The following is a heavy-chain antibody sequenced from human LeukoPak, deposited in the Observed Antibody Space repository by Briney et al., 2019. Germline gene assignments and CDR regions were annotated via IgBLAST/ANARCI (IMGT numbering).Heavy chain of an antibody. CDR2: MNPKSGNT. Sequence: GASVKVSCKASGYTFTSYDINWVRQATGQGLEWMGWMNPKSGNTGYAQKFQGRVTMTRSTSMSTAYMELSSLRSEDTAVYYCARAMSIAARLQTIFDYWGQGTLVTVSS. CDR1: GYTFTSYD. CDR3: ARAMSIAARLQTIFDY. J-gene: IGHJ4*02. D-gene: IGHD6-6*01. V-gene: IGHV1-8*01.